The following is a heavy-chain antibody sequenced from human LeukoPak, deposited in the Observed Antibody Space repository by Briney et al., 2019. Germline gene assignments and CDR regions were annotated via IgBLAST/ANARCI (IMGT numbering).Heavy chain of an antibody. D-gene: IGHD6-19*01. CDR2: IYWNDDK. J-gene: IGHJ4*02. V-gene: IGHV2-5*01. CDR3: AHRPVAVAGIYYFDY. Sequence: SGPTLVKPTQTLTLTCTFSGFSLSTSGVPVGWIRQPPGKALEWLALIYWNDDKRYSPSLKSRRTITKDTSKNQVVLTMTNMDPVDTATYYCAHRPVAVAGIYYFDYWGQGTLVTVSS. CDR1: GFSLSTSGVP.